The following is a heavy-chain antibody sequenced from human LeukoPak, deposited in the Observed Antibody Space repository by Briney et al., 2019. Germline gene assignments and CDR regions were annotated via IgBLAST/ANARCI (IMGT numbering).Heavy chain of an antibody. CDR2: INSDGSST. CDR3: ARGSGSSWYFYFDY. CDR1: GFTFSSYW. D-gene: IGHD6-13*01. V-gene: IGHV3-74*01. Sequence: QTGGSLRLSCAASGFTFSSYWMHWVRQAPGKGLVWVSRINSDGSSTSYADSVKGQFTISRDNAKNSVYLQMNSLRAEDTALYYCARGSGSSWYFYFDYWGQGTLVTVSS. J-gene: IGHJ4*02.